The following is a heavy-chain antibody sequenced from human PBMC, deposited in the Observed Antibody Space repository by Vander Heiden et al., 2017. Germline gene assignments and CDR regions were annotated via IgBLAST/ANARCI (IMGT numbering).Heavy chain of an antibody. V-gene: IGHV3-33*06. Sequence: QMHLVESGGGVVQLVRSLRLSCVASGFNFNNYIIHWVRQAPGKGLEWVAVIGYDGSNKYYADSVKGRVTISRDNSKNTLYLQMNSLREEDTAVYYCAKGSGSGSDRSRWFDPRGQGTLVTVSS. J-gene: IGHJ5*02. CDR3: AKGSGSGSDRSRWFDP. D-gene: IGHD3-10*01. CDR2: IGYDGSNK. CDR1: GFNFNNYI.